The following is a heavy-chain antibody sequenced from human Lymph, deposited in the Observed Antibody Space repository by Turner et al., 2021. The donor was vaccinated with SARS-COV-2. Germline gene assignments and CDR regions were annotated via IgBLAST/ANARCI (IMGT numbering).Heavy chain of an antibody. CDR2: INWSGGSI. J-gene: IGHJ4*02. CDR1: GFTFDDYA. Sequence: EVQLVDAGGGLVQPGRSRGLSCAASGFTFDDYAMHWVRQAPGKGLEWVSGINWSGGSIAYADSVKGRFTISRDNPKNYLYLQMNSLRAEDTAFYYCAKDLAGTYYSSFDYWGQGTLVTVSS. D-gene: IGHD1-26*01. CDR3: AKDLAGTYYSSFDY. V-gene: IGHV3-9*01.